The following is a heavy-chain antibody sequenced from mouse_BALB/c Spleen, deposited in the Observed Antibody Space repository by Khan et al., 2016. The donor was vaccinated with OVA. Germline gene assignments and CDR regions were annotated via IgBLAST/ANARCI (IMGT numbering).Heavy chain of an antibody. V-gene: IGHV1-7*01. CDR1: GYTFTTYW. J-gene: IGHJ2*01. Sequence: QLKQSGAELAKPGASVKMSCKASGYTFTTYWMHWVKQRPGQGLEWIGYINPTSGYTDYNEKFKDRATLSADKSSSTACMQLSSLTSEDSAVYYCTRDRIDYWGQGTTLTVSS. CDR3: TRDRIDY. CDR2: INPTSGYT.